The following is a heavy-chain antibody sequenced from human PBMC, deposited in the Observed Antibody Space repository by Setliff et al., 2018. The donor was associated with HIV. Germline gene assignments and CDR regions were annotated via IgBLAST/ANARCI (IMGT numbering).Heavy chain of an antibody. CDR3: ARRGESTGSWFSSWYSYDMDV. Sequence: SETLSLTCSVSGVSINRTDHYWGWIRQSPGKSLEWIGSVSQSGSTYYNPSLRSRVTIFVDSSKNELSLRLQSVTAADTAVYYCARRGESTGSWFSSWYSYDMDVWGQGTMVTVSS. V-gene: IGHV4-39*01. J-gene: IGHJ6*02. CDR1: GVSINRTDHY. CDR2: VSQSGST. D-gene: IGHD2-15*01.